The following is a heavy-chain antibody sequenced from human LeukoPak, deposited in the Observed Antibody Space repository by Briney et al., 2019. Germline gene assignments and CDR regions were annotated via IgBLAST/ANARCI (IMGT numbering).Heavy chain of an antibody. Sequence: GGSLRLSCAASGFTFSSYSMNWVRQAPGKGLEWVANIKEDGSEKYYVDSVKGRFTISRDNAKNSLYLQMNSLRAEDTAVYYCARRYYDNFDYWGQGTLVTVSS. V-gene: IGHV3-7*01. CDR3: ARRYYDNFDY. CDR1: GFTFSSYS. J-gene: IGHJ4*02. CDR2: IKEDGSEK. D-gene: IGHD3-22*01.